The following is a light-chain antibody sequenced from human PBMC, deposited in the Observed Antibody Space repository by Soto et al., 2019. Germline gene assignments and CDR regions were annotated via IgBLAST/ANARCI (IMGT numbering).Light chain of an antibody. CDR2: DAS. Sequence: ILISQPPSTLPSSVGDRVTITCRASQSISNWLAWYQQKPGKAPKLLIYDASSLESGVPSRFSGSGSGTEFTLTISSLQPDDFATYYCQQYNSYSTFGQGTRLEIK. V-gene: IGKV1-5*01. J-gene: IGKJ5*01. CDR3: QQYNSYST. CDR1: QSISNW.